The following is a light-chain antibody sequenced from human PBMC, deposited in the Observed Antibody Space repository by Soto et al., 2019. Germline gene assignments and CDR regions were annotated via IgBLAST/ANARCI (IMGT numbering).Light chain of an antibody. J-gene: IGKJ4*01. Sequence: DIQMTQSPSTLSASVGDGVTITCRASQSLTVYLAWYQQKPGRAPKLLIYDASILSSGVPSRFSGSGSGTEFTLTISGLQPDDFATYYCQQYNNVRLTFGGGTKVEI. CDR2: DAS. CDR3: QQYNNVRLT. V-gene: IGKV1-5*01. CDR1: QSLTVY.